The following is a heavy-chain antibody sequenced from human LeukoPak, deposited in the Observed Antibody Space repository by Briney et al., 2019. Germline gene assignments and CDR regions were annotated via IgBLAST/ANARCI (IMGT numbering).Heavy chain of an antibody. CDR2: IYYSVST. V-gene: IGHV4-30-4*08. CDR3: ASTINCGGDCYLDY. J-gene: IGHJ4*02. CDR1: GGSISSGDSY. Sequence: TSQTLALTCTVSGGSISSGDSYWSCIRQTPGKGLEWIGYIYYSVSTSYSPSLKSRVTISVDTSKNQFSLKLSSVTAADTAVYYCASTINCGGDCYLDYWGQGTLVTVSS. D-gene: IGHD2-21*01.